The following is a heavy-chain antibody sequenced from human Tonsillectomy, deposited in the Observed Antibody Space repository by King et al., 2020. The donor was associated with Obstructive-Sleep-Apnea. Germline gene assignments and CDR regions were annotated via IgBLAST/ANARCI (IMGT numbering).Heavy chain of an antibody. CDR3: ARDPRLYYYGSGRTGWFDP. CDR1: GGSISRYY. Sequence: HVQLQESGPGLVKPSETLSLTCTVSGGSISRYYWSWIRQPPGKGLEWIGYIYYSGSTNYNPSLKSRVTISVDTSKNQFSLRLRSVTAADTAVYYCARDPRLYYYGSGRTGWFDPWGQGTLVTVSS. D-gene: IGHD3-10*01. V-gene: IGHV4-59*01. CDR2: IYYSGST. J-gene: IGHJ5*02.